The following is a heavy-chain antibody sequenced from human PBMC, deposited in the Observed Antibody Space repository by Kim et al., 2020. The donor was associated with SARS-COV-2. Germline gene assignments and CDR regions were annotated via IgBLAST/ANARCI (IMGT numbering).Heavy chain of an antibody. D-gene: IGHD2-15*01. CDR1: GFTFSSYN. Sequence: GGSLRLSCAASGFTFSSYNMNWVRQAPGKGLEWVSYISSSSSTIYYEDSVKGRFTISIDNAKTSHKLQMNSMRDEDTAVYYCARAPDRSGGSCGFYYWG. V-gene: IGHV3-48*02. CDR2: ISSSSSTI. CDR3: ARAPDRSGGSCGFYY. J-gene: IGHJ4*01.